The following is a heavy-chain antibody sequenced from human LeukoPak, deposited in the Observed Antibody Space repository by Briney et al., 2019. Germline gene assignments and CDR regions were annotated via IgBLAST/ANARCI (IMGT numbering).Heavy chain of an antibody. CDR3: ARDLDSSGWHNWFDP. CDR2: IYYSGST. D-gene: IGHD6-19*01. V-gene: IGHV4-59*01. Sequence: PSETLSLTCTVSDGSISSYYWSWIRQPPGKGLEWIGYIYYSGSTNYNPSLKSRVTISVDTSKNQFSLKLSSVTAADTAVYYCARDLDSSGWHNWFDPWGQGTLVTVSS. J-gene: IGHJ5*02. CDR1: DGSISSYY.